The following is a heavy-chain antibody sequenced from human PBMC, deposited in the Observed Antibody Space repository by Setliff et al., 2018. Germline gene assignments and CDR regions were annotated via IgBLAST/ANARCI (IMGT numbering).Heavy chain of an antibody. CDR2: IYYSGGT. D-gene: IGHD6-13*01. CDR3: AREVTGSSSWFQGYFDY. J-gene: IGHJ4*02. V-gene: IGHV4-39*07. Sequence: LSLTCTVSGGSISSSSYYWGWIRQPPGKGLEWIGSIYYSGGTYYNPSLKSRVTISVDTSKNQFSLKLSSVTAADTAVYYCAREVTGSSSWFQGYFDYWGQGTLVTVSS. CDR1: GGSISSSSYY.